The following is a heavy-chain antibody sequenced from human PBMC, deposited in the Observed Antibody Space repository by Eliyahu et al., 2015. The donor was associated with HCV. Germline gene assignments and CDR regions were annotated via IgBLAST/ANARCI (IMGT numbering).Heavy chain of an antibody. V-gene: IGHV1-69*01. CDR2: ITPIFATA. D-gene: IGHD3-9*01. CDR3: TRGAGDGIQYFDWFY. CDR1: GGTFSNYA. J-gene: IGHJ4*02. Sequence: QVQLVQSGAEVKKPGSSVKVSCKASGGTFSNYAITWVRQAPGQGLEWMGGITPIFATAHYAQKFQGRVTITADESTSTAYMELSSLRSEDTAVYYCTRGAGDGIQYFDWFYWGQGTLVTVSS.